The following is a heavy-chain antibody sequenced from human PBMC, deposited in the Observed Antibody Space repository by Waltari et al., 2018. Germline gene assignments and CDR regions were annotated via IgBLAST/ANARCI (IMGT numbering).Heavy chain of an antibody. Sequence: QVQLQESGPGLVKPSQTLSLTCTVSGGSISSGSYYWSWIRQPAGKGLEWIGRIYTSGSTNYNPSLKSRVTISVDTSKNQFSLKLSSVTAADTAVYYCARDTHGGNSGLDIWGQGTMVTVSS. CDR1: GGSISSGSYY. D-gene: IGHD2-21*02. V-gene: IGHV4-61*02. CDR2: IYTSGST. CDR3: ARDTHGGNSGLDI. J-gene: IGHJ3*02.